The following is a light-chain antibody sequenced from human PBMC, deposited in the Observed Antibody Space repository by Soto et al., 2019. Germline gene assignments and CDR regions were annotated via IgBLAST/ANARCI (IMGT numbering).Light chain of an antibody. CDR3: QSYDSSLSGYV. CDR1: SSNIGAGYD. V-gene: IGLV1-40*01. Sequence: QSVLTQPPSVSGAPGQRVTISCTGSSSNIGAGYDVHWYQQLPGTAPKLLIYGNSNRASGVPDRFSGSKSGTSASLAITGLQAEDEADYYCQSYDSSLSGYVFGPGTKVTVL. CDR2: GNS. J-gene: IGLJ1*01.